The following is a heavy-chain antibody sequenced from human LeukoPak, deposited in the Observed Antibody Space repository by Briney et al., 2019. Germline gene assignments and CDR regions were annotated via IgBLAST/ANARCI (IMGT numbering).Heavy chain of an antibody. CDR3: ARGRWRYSSGWYLFDY. CDR1: GFTFSSYG. J-gene: IGHJ4*02. V-gene: IGHV3-30*02. Sequence: GGSLRLSCAASGFTFSSYGMHWVRQAPGKGLEWVAFIRYDGSNKYYADSVKGRFTISRDNSKNTLYLQMNSLRADDTAVYYCARGRWRYSSGWYLFDYWGQGTLVTVSS. D-gene: IGHD6-19*01. CDR2: IRYDGSNK.